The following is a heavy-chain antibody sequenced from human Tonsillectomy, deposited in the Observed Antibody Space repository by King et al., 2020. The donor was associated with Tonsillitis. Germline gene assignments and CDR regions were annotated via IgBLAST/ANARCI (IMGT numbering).Heavy chain of an antibody. CDR2: MSYDGSKK. CDR1: GFTFSRYA. J-gene: IGHJ4*02. Sequence: VQLVQSGGGVVQPGRSLRLSCAASGFTFSRYAMHWVRQAPGKGLEWVAVMSYDGSKKYYADSVKGRFTISRDNSNTTLYLQMNSLGAEDTAVYYCAKDLDFWSGYPPPQFDYWGQGTLVTVSS. CDR3: AKDLDFWSGYPPPQFDY. D-gene: IGHD3-3*01. V-gene: IGHV3-30*18.